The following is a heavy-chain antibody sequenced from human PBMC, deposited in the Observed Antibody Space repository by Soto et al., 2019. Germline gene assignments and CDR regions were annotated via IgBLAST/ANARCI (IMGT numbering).Heavy chain of an antibody. CDR3: AMYSGV. J-gene: IGHJ6*02. Sequence: EVQLVESGGDLVQPGGSLRLSCAASGLTFSSHWMHWVRQAPGKGLVWVSHINGDGSTTRYADPVKGRFTISRDNAKNTLYLQMNSLRAEDTAVYYCAMYSGVWGQGTTVTVSS. CDR1: GLTFSSHW. CDR2: INGDGSTT. V-gene: IGHV3-74*01. D-gene: IGHD2-8*01.